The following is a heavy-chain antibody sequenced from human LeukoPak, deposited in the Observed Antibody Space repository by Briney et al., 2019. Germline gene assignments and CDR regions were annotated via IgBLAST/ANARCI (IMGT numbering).Heavy chain of an antibody. CDR1: GGTFSSYT. J-gene: IGHJ3*02. CDR2: IIPILGIA. D-gene: IGHD1-26*01. CDR3: ARDLDSGSYSSAFDI. V-gene: IGHV1-69*04. Sequence: SVKVSCKASGGTFSSYTISWVRQAPGQGLEWMGRIIPILGIANYAQKFQGRVTITAYKSTSTAYMELSSLRSEDTAVYYCARDLDSGSYSSAFDIWGQGTMVTVSS.